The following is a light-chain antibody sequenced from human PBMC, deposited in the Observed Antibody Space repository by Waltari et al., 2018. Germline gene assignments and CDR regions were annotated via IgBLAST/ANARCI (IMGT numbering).Light chain of an antibody. Sequence: QSALTQPASVSGSPGQSITISCTGISSDLNGYNYVSWYQKYPGKAPKLIIYEVSNRPSGVSNLFSGSKSGNTASLSISGLQAEDEADYYCTSYISGTTLVIFGGGTKLTVL. CDR2: EVS. V-gene: IGLV2-14*01. J-gene: IGLJ2*01. CDR1: SSDLNGYNY. CDR3: TSYISGTTLVI.